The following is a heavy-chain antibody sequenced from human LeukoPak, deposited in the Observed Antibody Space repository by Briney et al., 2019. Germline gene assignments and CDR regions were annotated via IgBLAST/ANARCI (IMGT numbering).Heavy chain of an antibody. V-gene: IGHV4-4*02. D-gene: IGHD3-10*01. J-gene: IGHJ4*02. CDR3: ARQAPHQYYYGSGSRYFDY. Sequence: SGTLSLTCAVSGGSISSSNWWSWVRQPPGKGLEWIGEIYHSGSTNYNPSLKSRVTISVDKSKNQFSLKLSSVTAADTAVYYCARQAPHQYYYGSGSRYFDYWGQGTLVTVSS. CDR2: IYHSGST. CDR1: GGSISSSNW.